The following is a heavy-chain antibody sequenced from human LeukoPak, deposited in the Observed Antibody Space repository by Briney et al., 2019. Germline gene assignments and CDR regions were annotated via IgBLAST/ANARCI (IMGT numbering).Heavy chain of an antibody. CDR2: ISYDGSNK. J-gene: IGHJ5*02. CDR3: ARVKGYYGSGSYVFDP. CDR1: GFTFSSYA. D-gene: IGHD3-10*01. V-gene: IGHV3-30*04. Sequence: PGGSLRLSCAASGFTFSSYAMHWVRQAPGKGLEWVAVISYDGSNKYYADSVKGRFTISRDNSKNTLYLQMNSLGAEDTAVYYCARVKGYYGSGSYVFDPWGQGTLVTVSS.